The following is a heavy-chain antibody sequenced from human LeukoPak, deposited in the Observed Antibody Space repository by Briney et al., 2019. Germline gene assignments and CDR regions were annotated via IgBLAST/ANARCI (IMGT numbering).Heavy chain of an antibody. Sequence: GGSRRLSCAATGFTFSSYWMSWVRQAPRKGLEWVSSISSSSSYTYYADSVKGRFTISRDNAKNSLYLQMNSLRAEDTAVYYCARGRTSTMIVVVNTLLDYWGQGTLVTVSS. CDR3: ARGRTSTMIVVVNTLLDY. J-gene: IGHJ4*02. V-gene: IGHV3-21*01. CDR2: ISSSSSYT. CDR1: GFTFSSYW. D-gene: IGHD3-22*01.